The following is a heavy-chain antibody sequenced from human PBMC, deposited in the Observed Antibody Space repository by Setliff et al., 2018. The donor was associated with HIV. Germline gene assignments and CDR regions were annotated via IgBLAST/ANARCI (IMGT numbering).Heavy chain of an antibody. J-gene: IGHJ4*02. Sequence: ASVKVSCKGSGYTVTELSINWVRQAPGKGPEWMGGFDPEDNKIVYAQKFQGRVTTTEDTSTDTAYMELSSLRPEDTAVYYCATRIRDGHRGYGYFDFWGQGTLVTVSS. D-gene: IGHD5-12*01. CDR2: FDPEDNKI. V-gene: IGHV1-24*01. CDR3: ATRIRDGHRGYGYFDF. CDR1: GYTVTELS.